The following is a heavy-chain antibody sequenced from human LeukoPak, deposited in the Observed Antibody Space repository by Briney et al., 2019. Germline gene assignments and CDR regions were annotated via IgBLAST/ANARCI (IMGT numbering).Heavy chain of an antibody. V-gene: IGHV4-59*01. D-gene: IGHD3-3*01. CDR3: ARNYDFWSGQSGYYYYGMDV. J-gene: IGHJ6*02. Sequence: SETLSLTCTVSGGSISSYYWSWIRQPPGKGLEWIGYIYYSGSTNYNPSLKSRATISVDTSKNQFSLKLSSVTAADTAAYYCARNYDFWSGQSGYYYYGMDVWGQGTTVTVSS. CDR1: GGSISSYY. CDR2: IYYSGST.